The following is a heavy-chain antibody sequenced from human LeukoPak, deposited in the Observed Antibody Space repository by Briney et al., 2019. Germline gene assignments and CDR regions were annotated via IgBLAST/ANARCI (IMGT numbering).Heavy chain of an antibody. CDR1: GFTFSSYW. V-gene: IGHV3-30*18. J-gene: IGHJ4*02. Sequence: GGSLRLSCAASGFTFSSYWMSWVRQAPGKGLEWVAVISYDGSNKYYADSVKGRFTISRDNSKNTLYLQMNSLRAEDTAVYYCAKEGPYSSSSEFDYWGQGTLVTVSS. CDR2: ISYDGSNK. CDR3: AKEGPYSSSSEFDY. D-gene: IGHD6-6*01.